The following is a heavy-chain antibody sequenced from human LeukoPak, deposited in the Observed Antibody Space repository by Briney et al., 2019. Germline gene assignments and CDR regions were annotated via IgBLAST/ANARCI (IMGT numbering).Heavy chain of an antibody. CDR3: AKDPGGSYYSMNAFDI. D-gene: IGHD1-26*01. CDR1: GFTFSSYA. J-gene: IGHJ3*02. CDR2: ISGSGGST. Sequence: GGSLRLSCAASGFTFSSYAMSWVRQAPGKGLEWVSAISGSGGSTYYADSVKGRFTISRDNSKNTLYLQMNSLRAEDTAVYYCAKDPGGSYYSMNAFDIWGQGTMVTVSS. V-gene: IGHV3-23*01.